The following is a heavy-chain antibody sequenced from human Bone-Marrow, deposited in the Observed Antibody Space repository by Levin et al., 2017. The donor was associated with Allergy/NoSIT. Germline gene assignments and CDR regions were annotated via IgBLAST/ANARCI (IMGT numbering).Heavy chain of an antibody. D-gene: IGHD5-24*01. V-gene: IGHV4-34*01. J-gene: IGHJ5*02. Sequence: GSLRLSCAVYGGSFSGYYWSWIRQPPGKGLEWIGEINHSGSTNYNPSLKSRVTISVDTSKNQFSLKLSSVTAADTAVYYCARGRRGGYNTWGQGTLVTVSS. CDR2: INHSGST. CDR1: GGSFSGYY. CDR3: ARGRRGGYNT.